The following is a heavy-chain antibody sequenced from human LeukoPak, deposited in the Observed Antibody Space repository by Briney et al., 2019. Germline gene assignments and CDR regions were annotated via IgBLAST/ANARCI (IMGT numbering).Heavy chain of an antibody. CDR1: GFTFSSYA. CDR3: ANPHTIGSSLDH. Sequence: GGSLRLSCAASGFTFSSYAMSWVRQAPGKGLEWVSAISGSGGSTYYADSVKGRFTISRDNSKNTLYLQMNSLRAEDTAVYYCANPHTIGSSLDHWGQGTLVTVSS. D-gene: IGHD2-15*01. CDR2: ISGSGGST. V-gene: IGHV3-23*01. J-gene: IGHJ4*02.